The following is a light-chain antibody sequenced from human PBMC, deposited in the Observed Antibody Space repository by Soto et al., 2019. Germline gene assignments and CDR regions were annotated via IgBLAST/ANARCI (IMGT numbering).Light chain of an antibody. CDR1: QSISSW. CDR3: HQYNSLTWT. V-gene: IGKV1-5*03. Sequence: DIQITQSPSTLSASVGDRVSISCRASQSISSWLAWYQQKPGKAPKLLIYKASSLESGVPSRFSGSGSGTEFTLTISSLQPDDFATYYCHQYNSLTWTFGQGTKLEIK. J-gene: IGKJ1*01. CDR2: KAS.